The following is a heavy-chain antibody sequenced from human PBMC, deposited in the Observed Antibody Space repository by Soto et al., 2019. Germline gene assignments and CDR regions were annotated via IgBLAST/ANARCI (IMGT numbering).Heavy chain of an antibody. D-gene: IGHD3-16*01. J-gene: IGHJ5*02. CDR1: GGSVSSNSYS. CDR2: IYASENT. CDR3: ARAYYDTKAYSLDL. Sequence: SETLSLTCTVSGGSVSSNSYSWGWIRQSPGKGLEWIATIYASENTYYNPSLLSRVTISVDTSKNEFSLRLTSVTAADTGVYYCARAYYDTKAYSLDLWGLGTLVTVSS. V-gene: IGHV4-39*01.